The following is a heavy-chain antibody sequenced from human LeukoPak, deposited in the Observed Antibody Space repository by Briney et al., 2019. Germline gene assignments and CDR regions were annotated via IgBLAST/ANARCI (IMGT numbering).Heavy chain of an antibody. Sequence: GGSLRLSCAASGFTFSSAWMDRVRQAPGKGLEWVAKIKEDGSNTYYGDSVKGRFTISRDNAKNSLYLQMNNLRAEDTAVYFCARDRAYSSFDYWVRGTLVTVSS. CDR2: IKEDGSNT. D-gene: IGHD6-19*01. CDR3: ARDRAYSSFDY. J-gene: IGHJ4*02. CDR1: GFTFSSAW. V-gene: IGHV3-7*01.